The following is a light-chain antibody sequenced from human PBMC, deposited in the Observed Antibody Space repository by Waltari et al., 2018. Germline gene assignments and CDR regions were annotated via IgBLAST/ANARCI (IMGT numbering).Light chain of an antibody. Sequence: DVLLTQSPLSLSITPGQPASMTCRSSQSLLYTNGNTYLSWLLQKPGQPPRRLVYQVFNRDSGVPDRFRGSGAGTDFTLEISRVEAEDVGVYYCMQGTHFPLTFGGGTRLEIK. V-gene: IGKV2-30*01. CDR1: QSLLYTNGNTY. J-gene: IGKJ4*01. CDR2: QVF. CDR3: MQGTHFPLT.